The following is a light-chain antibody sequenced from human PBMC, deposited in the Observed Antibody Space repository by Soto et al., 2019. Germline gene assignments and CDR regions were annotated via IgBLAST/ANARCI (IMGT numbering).Light chain of an antibody. CDR3: QQYNSYLWT. CDR1: QSLSSW. CDR2: KAS. J-gene: IGKJ1*01. Sequence: DIQMTQSPSTLSASVGDRVTITCRASQSLSSWLAWYQHKPGKAPKLLIYKASTLESGVPSRFSGSGSGTEFTLTISSLQPDDFATYYYQQYNSYLWTFGQGTKVEIK. V-gene: IGKV1-5*03.